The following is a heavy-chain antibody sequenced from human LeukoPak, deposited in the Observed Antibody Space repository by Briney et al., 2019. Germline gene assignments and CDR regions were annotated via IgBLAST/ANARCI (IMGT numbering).Heavy chain of an antibody. D-gene: IGHD6-13*01. Sequence: PSGTLSLTCTVSGGSISSGGYYWSWIRQHPGKGLEWIGYIYYSGSTYYNPSLKSRVTISVDTSKNQFSLKLSSVTAADTAVYYCAREYSSSWYFDYWGQGTLVTVSS. CDR1: GGSISSGGYY. J-gene: IGHJ4*02. V-gene: IGHV4-31*03. CDR2: IYYSGST. CDR3: AREYSSSWYFDY.